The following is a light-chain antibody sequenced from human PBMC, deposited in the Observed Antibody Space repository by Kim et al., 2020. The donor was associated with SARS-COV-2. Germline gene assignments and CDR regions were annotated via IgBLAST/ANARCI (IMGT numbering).Light chain of an antibody. CDR2: KDN. Sequence: SPGQTARITCSGDVLAKKYARWFQQKPGQAPVLVIYKDNERPSGIPERFSGSSSGTTVTLTISGAQVEDEADYFCYSAADNNLGVFGTGTKVTVL. CDR3: YSAADNNLGV. CDR1: VLAKKY. J-gene: IGLJ1*01. V-gene: IGLV3-27*01.